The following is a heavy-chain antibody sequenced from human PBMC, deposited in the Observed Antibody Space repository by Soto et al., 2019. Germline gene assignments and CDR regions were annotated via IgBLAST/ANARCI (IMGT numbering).Heavy chain of an antibody. CDR2: ITPNNEDT. J-gene: IGHJ4*02. D-gene: IGHD1-1*01. V-gene: IGHV1-18*01. CDR1: GFRFTNYG. CDR3: AIKGTGHSSDS. Sequence: ASVKVSCKTSGFRFTNYGFTWVRQAPGQGLEWMGWITPNNEDTHYAQKFQGRVTMTTDTGTGTVYMELRSLRSDDTAMYYCAIKGTGHSSDSWGQGTLVTVSS.